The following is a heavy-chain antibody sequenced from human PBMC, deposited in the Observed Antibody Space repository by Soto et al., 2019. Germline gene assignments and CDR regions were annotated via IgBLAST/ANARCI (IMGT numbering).Heavy chain of an antibody. J-gene: IGHJ4*02. D-gene: IGHD6-19*01. CDR2: ISWNSGSI. CDR1: GFTFDDYA. V-gene: IGHV3-9*01. Sequence: EVQLVESGGGLVQPGRSLRLSCAASGFTFDDYAMHWFRQAPGKGLEWVSGISWNSGSIGYADSVKGRFTISRDNAKNSLYLQMNSLRAEDTALYYCAKDTVGIAVAGAPDYWGQGTLVTVS. CDR3: AKDTVGIAVAGAPDY.